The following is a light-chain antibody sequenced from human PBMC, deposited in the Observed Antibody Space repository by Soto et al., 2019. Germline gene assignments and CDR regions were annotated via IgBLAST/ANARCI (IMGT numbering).Light chain of an antibody. CDR2: EVT. CDR1: SSDIGGYNY. J-gene: IGLJ1*01. CDR3: TSYTSSSSLYV. Sequence: QSVLTQPASVSGSPGQSITISCTGSSSDIGGYNYVSWYQQHPGRAPKLMIYEVTNRPSGVSHRFSGSKSGNTASLTISGLHAEDEADYYCTSYTSSSSLYVLGTGTKV. V-gene: IGLV2-14*01.